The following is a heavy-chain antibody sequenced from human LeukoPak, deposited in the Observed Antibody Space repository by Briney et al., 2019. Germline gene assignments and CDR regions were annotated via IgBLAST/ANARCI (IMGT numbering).Heavy chain of an antibody. CDR2: IYYSGST. CDR1: GGSISSSSYY. V-gene: IGHV4-39*01. D-gene: IGHD3-10*01. CDR3: ARQYGSGRWWFDS. Sequence: SETLSLTCTVSGGSISSSSYYWGWTRQPPGKGLEWIGSIYYSGSTYYNPSLKSRVTISVDTSKNQFSLKLSSVTAADTAVYYCARQYGSGRWWFDSWGQGTLVTVSS. J-gene: IGHJ5*01.